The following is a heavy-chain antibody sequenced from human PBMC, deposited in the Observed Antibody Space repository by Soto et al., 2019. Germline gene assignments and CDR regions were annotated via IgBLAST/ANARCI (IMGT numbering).Heavy chain of an antibody. V-gene: IGHV3-33*01. CDR3: ARDDERAYGDYGDY. CDR2: IWYDGSNK. J-gene: IGHJ4*02. D-gene: IGHD4-17*01. Sequence: PGGSLRLSCAASGFTFSSYGMHWVRQAPGKGLEWVAVIWYDGSNKYYADSVKGRFTISRDNSKNALYLQMNSLRAEDTAVYYCARDDERAYGDYGDYWGQGTLVTVSS. CDR1: GFTFSSYG.